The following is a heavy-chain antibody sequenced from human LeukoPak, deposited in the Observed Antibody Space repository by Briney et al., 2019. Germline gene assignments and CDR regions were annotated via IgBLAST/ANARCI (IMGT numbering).Heavy chain of an antibody. CDR1: GGSFSGYY. CDR2: INHSGST. CDR3: ARTHGDYGLDY. J-gene: IGHJ4*02. D-gene: IGHD4-17*01. V-gene: IGHV4-34*01. Sequence: SETLSLTCAVYGGSFSGYYWSWIRQPPGKGLEWIGEINHSGSTNYNPSLKSRVTVSVDTSKNQFSLKLSSVTASDTAVYYWARTHGDYGLDYWGQGTLVPVSS.